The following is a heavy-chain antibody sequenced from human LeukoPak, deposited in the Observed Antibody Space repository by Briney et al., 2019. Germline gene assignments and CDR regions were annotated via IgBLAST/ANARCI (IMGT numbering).Heavy chain of an antibody. Sequence: GGSLRLSCAASGFTISNYYKSWVRQAPGKGLEWVSVIYTGGNTYYTDAVKDRFTISRHNSKNTLYLQMNNLRAEDTAVYYCARGGPATTIDYWGRGTLVTVSS. J-gene: IGHJ4*02. D-gene: IGHD1-1*01. CDR3: ARGGPATTIDY. V-gene: IGHV3-53*04. CDR1: GFTISNYY. CDR2: IYTGGNT.